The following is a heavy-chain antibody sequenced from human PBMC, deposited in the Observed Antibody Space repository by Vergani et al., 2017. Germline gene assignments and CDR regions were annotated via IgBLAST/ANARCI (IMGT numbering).Heavy chain of an antibody. CDR3: ARLYGRDSSGSKYFDY. D-gene: IGHD3-22*01. CDR1: GYSFTNYW. Sequence: EVQLVQSGAEVKKPGESLKISCQISGYSFTNYWIGWVRQMPGKGLEWMGIIHPADSDTTYSPSFPGEVTISVDKSISTAYLQRSSLRASDSAMYYCARLYGRDSSGSKYFDYWGQGTLVTVSS. J-gene: IGHJ4*02. V-gene: IGHV5-51*01. CDR2: IHPADSDT.